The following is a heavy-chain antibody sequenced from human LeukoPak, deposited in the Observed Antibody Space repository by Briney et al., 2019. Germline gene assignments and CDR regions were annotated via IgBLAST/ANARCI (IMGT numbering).Heavy chain of an antibody. J-gene: IGHJ3*02. V-gene: IGHV4-59*11. CDR1: GGSISSHY. CDR2: IYYSGST. D-gene: IGHD6-6*01. Sequence: SETLSLTCTVSGGSISSHYWSWIRQPPGKGLEWSGFIYYSGSTNYNPSLNSRVTISVDTSKNQFSLKLSSVTAADTAVYYCARDDRGSSSRSDAFDMWGQRTTVTVSS. CDR3: ARDDRGSSSRSDAFDM.